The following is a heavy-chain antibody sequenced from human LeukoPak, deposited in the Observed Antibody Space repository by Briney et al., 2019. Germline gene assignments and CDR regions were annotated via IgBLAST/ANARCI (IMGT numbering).Heavy chain of an antibody. Sequence: SETLSLTCTVSGGSFSSGSYYWSWLRQPPGKGLEWIGYIYYSGSTNYNPSLKSRVTISVDTSKNQFSLKLSSVTAADTAVYYCARENIEIAVAGTGAFDIWGQGTMVTVSS. D-gene: IGHD6-19*01. CDR1: GGSFSSGSYY. V-gene: IGHV4-61*01. CDR3: ARENIEIAVAGTGAFDI. J-gene: IGHJ3*02. CDR2: IYYSGST.